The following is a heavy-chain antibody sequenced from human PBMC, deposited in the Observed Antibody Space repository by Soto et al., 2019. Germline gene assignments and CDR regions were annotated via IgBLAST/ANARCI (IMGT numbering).Heavy chain of an antibody. CDR1: GFTFSSYG. J-gene: IGHJ3*02. CDR2: IWYDGSNK. Sequence: GSLRLSCAASGFTFSSYGMHWVRQAPGKGLEWVAVIWYDGSNKYYADSVKGRFTISRDNSKNTLYLQMNSLRAEDTAVYYCASPTAPDAFDIWGQGTMVTVSS. V-gene: IGHV3-33*01. CDR3: ASPTAPDAFDI.